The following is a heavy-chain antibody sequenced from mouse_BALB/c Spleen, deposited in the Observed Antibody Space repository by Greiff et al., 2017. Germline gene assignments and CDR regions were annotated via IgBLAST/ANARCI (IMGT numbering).Heavy chain of an antibody. CDR2: ISSGSSTI. D-gene: IGHD2-3*01. CDR1: GFTFSSFG. V-gene: IGHV5-17*02. Sequence: EVQGVESGGGLVQPGGSRKLSCAASGFTFSSFGMHWVRQAPEKGLEWVAYISSGSSTIYYADTVKGRFTISRDNPKNTLFLQMTSLRSEDTVMYYCARGIYDYFDYWGQGTTLTVSS. CDR3: ARGIYDYFDY. J-gene: IGHJ2*01.